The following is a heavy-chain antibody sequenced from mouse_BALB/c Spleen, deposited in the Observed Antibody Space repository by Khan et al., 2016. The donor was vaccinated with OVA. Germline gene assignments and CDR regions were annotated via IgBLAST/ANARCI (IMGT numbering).Heavy chain of an antibody. CDR3: ARQTFEHYNLMDY. Sequence: QVQLKQSGPGLVAPSQSLSITCTISGFSLTNYGVHWVRQPPGKGLEWLVVIWSDGSTTYNSALKSRLTITKDNSNSHVFLKMNSHQTDDTAIYFCARQTFEHYNLMDYWGQGTSVTVSS. V-gene: IGHV2-6-1*01. CDR1: GFSLTNYG. CDR2: IWSDGST. J-gene: IGHJ4*01.